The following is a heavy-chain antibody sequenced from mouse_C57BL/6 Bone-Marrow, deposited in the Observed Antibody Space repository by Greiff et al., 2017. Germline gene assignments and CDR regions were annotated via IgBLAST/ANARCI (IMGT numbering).Heavy chain of an antibody. CDR1: GYTFTSYW. CDR3: ARGVYYGSSWYVDV. D-gene: IGHD1-1*01. Sequence: VQLQQPGAELVMPGASVKLSCKASGYTFTSYWMHWVKQRPGQGLEWIGEIDPSDSYTNYNQKFKGKSTLTVDKSSSTAYMQLSSLTSEDSAVYYCARGVYYGSSWYVDVWGTGTTVTVSS. J-gene: IGHJ1*03. V-gene: IGHV1-69*01. CDR2: IDPSDSYT.